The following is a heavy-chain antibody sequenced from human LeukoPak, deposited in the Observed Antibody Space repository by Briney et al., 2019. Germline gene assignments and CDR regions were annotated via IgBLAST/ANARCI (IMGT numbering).Heavy chain of an antibody. CDR1: GFTFSSYS. Sequence: AGGSLRLSCAASGFTFSSYSMNWVRQAPGKGLEWVSAISGSGGSTYYADSVKGRFTISRDNSKNMLYLQMNSLRAEDTAVYYCAKGTTRFWYFDLWGRGTLVTVSS. CDR2: ISGSGGST. V-gene: IGHV3-23*01. CDR3: AKGTTRFWYFDL. D-gene: IGHD4-11*01. J-gene: IGHJ2*01.